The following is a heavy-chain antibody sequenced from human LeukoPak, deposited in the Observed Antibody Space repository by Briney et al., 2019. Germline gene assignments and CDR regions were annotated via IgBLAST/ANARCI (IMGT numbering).Heavy chain of an antibody. D-gene: IGHD3-16*02. CDR2: IYHSGST. CDR3: ARRPPFMITFGGVIAPSYYFDY. J-gene: IGHJ4*02. CDR1: GYSISSGYY. Sequence: PSETLSLTCAVSGYSISSGYYWGWIRQPPGKGLEWIGSIYHSGSTYYNPSLKSRVTISVDTFKNQFSLKLSSVTAADTAVYYCARRPPFMITFGGVIAPSYYFDYWGQGTLVTVSS. V-gene: IGHV4-38-2*01.